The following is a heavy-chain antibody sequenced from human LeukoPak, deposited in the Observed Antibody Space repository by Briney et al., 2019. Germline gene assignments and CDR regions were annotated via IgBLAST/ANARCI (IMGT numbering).Heavy chain of an antibody. CDR2: INPNSGGT. V-gene: IGHV1-2*02. J-gene: IGHJ4*02. D-gene: IGHD2-15*01. CDR3: AVELLVVVAATGASDY. Sequence: ASVKVSCKASGYTFTGYYMHWVRQAPGQGLEWMGWINPNSGGTNYAQKFQGRVTMTRDTSISTAYMELSRLRSDDTAVYYCAVELLVVVAATGASDYWGQGTLVTVSS. CDR1: GYTFTGYY.